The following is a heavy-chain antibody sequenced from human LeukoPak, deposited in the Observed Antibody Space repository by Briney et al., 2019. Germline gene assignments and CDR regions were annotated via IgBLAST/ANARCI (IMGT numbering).Heavy chain of an antibody. J-gene: IGHJ3*02. CDR2: ISNSGFYI. CDR3: VTDGASDI. V-gene: IGHV3-21*01. Sequence: PGGSLRLSCAASGFTFNSYWMHWVRQAPGKGLEWVSSISNSGFYIYYADSVKGRFVVSRDNANNSLYLQMNSLRDEDTAVYYCVTDGASDIWGQGTMVTVSS. CDR1: GFTFNSYW.